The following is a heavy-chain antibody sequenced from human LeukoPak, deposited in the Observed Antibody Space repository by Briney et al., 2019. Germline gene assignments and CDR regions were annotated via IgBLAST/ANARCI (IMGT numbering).Heavy chain of an antibody. CDR1: GFSFSSYW. CDR2: INTDGSST. Sequence: PLGGSLRLSCAASGFSFSSYWIHWVRQAPGKGLVWVSRINTDGSSTSYAGSVKGRFTISRDNAKNTLYLQMNSLRAEDTAVYYCARVSSWYAFEIWGQGTMVTVSS. J-gene: IGHJ3*02. CDR3: ARVSSWYAFEI. D-gene: IGHD6-13*01. V-gene: IGHV3-74*01.